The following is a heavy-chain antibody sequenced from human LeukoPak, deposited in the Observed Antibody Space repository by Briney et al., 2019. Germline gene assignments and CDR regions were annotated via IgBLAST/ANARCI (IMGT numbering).Heavy chain of an antibody. CDR3: AREVWYGGFDY. D-gene: IGHD6-13*01. CDR2: IYYSGST. V-gene: IGHV4-59*01. J-gene: IGHJ4*02. CDR1: GGSISSYY. Sequence: SETLSLTCTVSGGSISSYYWSWIRQPPGKGLEWNGYIYYSGSTNYNPSLKSRVTISVDTSKNQFSLKLSSVTAADTAVYYCAREVWYGGFDYWGQGTLVTVSS.